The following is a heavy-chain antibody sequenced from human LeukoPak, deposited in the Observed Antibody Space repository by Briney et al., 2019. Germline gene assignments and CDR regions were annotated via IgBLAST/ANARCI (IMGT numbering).Heavy chain of an antibody. V-gene: IGHV3-11*01. Sequence: GGSLRLSCAASGFTFDDYGMSWVRQAPGKGLEWVSYISRGGNTIYYADSVKGRFTISRDNAKNSLYLQMNSLRAEDTAVYYCARAWSPVDYWGQGTLVTVSS. CDR1: GFTFDDYG. CDR2: ISRGGNTI. D-gene: IGHD2-8*02. CDR3: ARAWSPVDY. J-gene: IGHJ4*02.